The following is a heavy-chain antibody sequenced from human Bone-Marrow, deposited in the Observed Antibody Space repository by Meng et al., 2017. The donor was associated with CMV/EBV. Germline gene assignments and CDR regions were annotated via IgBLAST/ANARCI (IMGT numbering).Heavy chain of an antibody. Sequence: GESLKISCAASGFTFSSYAMSWVRQAPGKGLEWLSVIYSGGSSTYYADSVKGRFTISRDNSKNTLYLQMNSLRAEDTAVYYCTKSLSPDLDCSRTSCYFFGYYYGMDVWGQGTTVTVSS. V-gene: IGHV3-23*03. J-gene: IGHJ6*02. CDR2: IYSGGSST. CDR3: TKSLSPDLDCSRTSCYFFGYYYGMDV. D-gene: IGHD2-2*01. CDR1: GFTFSSYA.